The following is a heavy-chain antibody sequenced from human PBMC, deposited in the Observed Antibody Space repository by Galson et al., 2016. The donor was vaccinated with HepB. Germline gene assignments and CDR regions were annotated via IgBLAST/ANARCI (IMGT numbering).Heavy chain of an antibody. V-gene: IGHV3-23*01. CDR1: GFTFSNYA. CDR2: IGGSDGIT. CDR3: AKGEYYYGSGVFFYFDY. Sequence: SLRLSCAASGFTFSNYAISWVRQAPGKGLEWVSGIGGSDGITYYADSVKGRFTISRDNSKNTLYLQMNSLRAEDTAVYYCAKGEYYYGSGVFFYFDYWGQGNLVTVSS. J-gene: IGHJ4*02. D-gene: IGHD3-10*01.